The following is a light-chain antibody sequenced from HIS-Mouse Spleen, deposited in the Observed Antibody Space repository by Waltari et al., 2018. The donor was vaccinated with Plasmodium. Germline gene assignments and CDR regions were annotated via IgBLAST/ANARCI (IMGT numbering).Light chain of an antibody. CDR3: CSYAGSSTHVV. J-gene: IGLJ2*01. CDR2: EGS. V-gene: IGLV2-23*01. CDR1: SSDVGSYNL. Sequence: SALTPPSSVSGSPGQSITIPCTGTSSDVGSYNLVSWYQQHPGKAPKLMIYEGSKRPSGVSNRFSGSKSGNTASLTISGLQAEDEADYYCCSYAGSSTHVVFGGGTKLT.